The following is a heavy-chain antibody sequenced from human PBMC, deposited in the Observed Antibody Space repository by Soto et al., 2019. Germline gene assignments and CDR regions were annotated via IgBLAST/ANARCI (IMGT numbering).Heavy chain of an antibody. V-gene: IGHV4-34*01. CDR2: INHSGST. CDR1: GGSFSGYY. J-gene: IGHJ4*01. Sequence: SETLSLTCAVYGGSFSGYYWSWIRQPPGKGLEWIGEINHSGSTNYNPSLKSRVTISVDTSKNQFSLKLSSVTAADTAVYYCARGSYDYVWGTYPGRFDYWGLGTLVTVSS. D-gene: IGHD3-16*02. CDR3: ARGSYDYVWGTYPGRFDY.